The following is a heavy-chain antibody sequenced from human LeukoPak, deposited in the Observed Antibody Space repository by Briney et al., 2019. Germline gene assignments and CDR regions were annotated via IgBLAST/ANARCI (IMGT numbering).Heavy chain of an antibody. J-gene: IGHJ3*01. Sequence: PSETLSLTCAVSGGSINNYYWSWIRQPPGKGLEWIGYISATGSTNYNPSLKSRVTISIDTSKKQFSLNMNSVTAADTAVYHCARLTEYQLTYRFYGFDYWGQGPRVTVS. V-gene: IGHV4-4*09. CDR2: ISATGST. D-gene: IGHD3-16*02. CDR3: ARLTEYQLTYRFYGFDY. CDR1: GGSINNYY.